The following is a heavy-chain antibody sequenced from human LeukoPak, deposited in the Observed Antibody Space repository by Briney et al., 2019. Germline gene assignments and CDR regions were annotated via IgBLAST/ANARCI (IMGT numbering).Heavy chain of an antibody. CDR1: GGSFSGYY. CDR2: INHSGST. CDR3: ARDLGSGDDY. Sequence: SETLSLTCAVYGGSFSGYYWSLIRQPPGKGLEWIGEINHSGSTNYNPSLKSRVTISVDTSKNQFSLKLSSVTAADTAVYYCARDLGSGDDYWGQGTLVTVSS. J-gene: IGHJ4*02. D-gene: IGHD6-19*01. V-gene: IGHV4-34*01.